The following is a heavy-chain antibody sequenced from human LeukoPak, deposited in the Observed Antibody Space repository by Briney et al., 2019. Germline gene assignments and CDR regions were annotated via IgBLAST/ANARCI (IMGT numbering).Heavy chain of an antibody. V-gene: IGHV3-23*01. J-gene: IGHJ5*02. Sequence: VRSLRLSCAVSGFIFNTNAITCVREAPGQARECVSTVAGSDGSTFYAKSVKARFAISRDNSKNTVFLHMTSLRAEDTAVYYCAKDPGKLRFLEWSGGSPPINWFDPWGQGTLVTVSS. CDR2: VAGSDGST. CDR1: GFIFNTNA. D-gene: IGHD3-3*01. CDR3: AKDPGKLRFLEWSGGSPPINWFDP.